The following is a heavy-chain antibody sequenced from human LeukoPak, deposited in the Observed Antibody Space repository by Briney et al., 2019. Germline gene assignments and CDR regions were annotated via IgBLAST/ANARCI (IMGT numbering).Heavy chain of an antibody. Sequence: PSQTLSLTCTVSGGSISSGGYYWRWIRQPPGKGLEWIGEINHSGSTNYNPSLKSRVTISVDTSKNQFSLKLSSVTAADTAVYYCARPRIAARGSNWFDPWGQGTLVTVSS. D-gene: IGHD6-6*01. J-gene: IGHJ5*02. CDR2: INHSGST. V-gene: IGHV4-39*07. CDR1: GGSISSGGYY. CDR3: ARPRIAARGSNWFDP.